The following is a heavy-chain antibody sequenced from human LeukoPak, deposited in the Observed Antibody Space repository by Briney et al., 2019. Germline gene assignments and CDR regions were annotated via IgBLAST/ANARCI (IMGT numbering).Heavy chain of an antibody. V-gene: IGHV1-18*01. CDR3: ARLSPPIASFCSGGTCYSGGFDP. CDR1: GYTFTDYG. CDR2: ITTYNGNT. D-gene: IGHD2-15*01. Sequence: ASVKVSCKASGYTFTDYGISWVRQAPGQGLVWMGWITTYNGNTYYAQKLQGRVTMTADTSTSTAYMELRSLRSDDTAVYYCARLSPPIASFCSGGTCYSGGFDPWGQGTLVTVSS. J-gene: IGHJ5*02.